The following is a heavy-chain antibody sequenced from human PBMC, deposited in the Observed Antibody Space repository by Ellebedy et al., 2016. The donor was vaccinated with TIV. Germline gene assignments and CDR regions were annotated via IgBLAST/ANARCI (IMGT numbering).Heavy chain of an antibody. V-gene: IGHV1-69*06. CDR3: ARESYYDGAFDI. CDR2: ITPIFGPA. CDR1: RGTFNSYV. Sequence: SVKVSXKSSRGTFNSYVINWVRQAPGQGLEWMGGITPIFGPANYAQKFQGRVTFTVDKSTSTVYMELSSLRSEDTAVYYCARESYYDGAFDIWGQGTTVNVS. D-gene: IGHD3-16*01. J-gene: IGHJ3*02.